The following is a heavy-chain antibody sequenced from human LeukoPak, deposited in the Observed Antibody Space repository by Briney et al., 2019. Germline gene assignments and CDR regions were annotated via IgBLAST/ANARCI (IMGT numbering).Heavy chain of an antibody. Sequence: GGSLRLSCAASGFTFSHNWMSWLRQAPGKGLEWVANIKEDGTEEYYVDSVKGRFTISRDNAKNSLYLQMNNPRAEDTAVYYCARDDAGYHDWGQGALVTVSS. CDR2: IKEDGTEE. CDR1: GFTFSHNW. J-gene: IGHJ4*02. V-gene: IGHV3-7*01. CDR3: ARDDAGYHD. D-gene: IGHD5-12*01.